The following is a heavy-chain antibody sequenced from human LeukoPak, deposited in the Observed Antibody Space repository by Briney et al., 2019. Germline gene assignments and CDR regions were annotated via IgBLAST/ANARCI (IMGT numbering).Heavy chain of an antibody. J-gene: IGHJ4*02. V-gene: IGHV3-43*02. Sequence: GGSLRFSCAASGFTFDDYAMHWVRQAPGKGLEWVSLISGDGGSTYYADSVKGRFTISRDNAKNSLYLQMNSLRAEDTAVYYCAEVARSGYWGQGTLVTVSS. CDR1: GFTFDDYA. CDR3: AEVARSGY. CDR2: ISGDGGST.